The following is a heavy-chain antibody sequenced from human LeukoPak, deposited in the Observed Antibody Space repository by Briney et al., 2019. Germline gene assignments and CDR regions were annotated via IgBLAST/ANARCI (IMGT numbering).Heavy chain of an antibody. D-gene: IGHD2-15*01. CDR3: AKGGCSGDSCSMAYYYYYGMDV. J-gene: IGHJ6*02. CDR2: ISWNVGSI. Sequence: GGSLRLSCAASGLIVTSNYMSWVRQAPGKGLEWVSGISWNVGSIGYADSVKGRFTISRDNAKNSLYLQMNSLRPEDTALYYCAKGGCSGDSCSMAYYYYYGMDVRGQGTTVTVSS. V-gene: IGHV3-9*01. CDR1: GLIVTSNY.